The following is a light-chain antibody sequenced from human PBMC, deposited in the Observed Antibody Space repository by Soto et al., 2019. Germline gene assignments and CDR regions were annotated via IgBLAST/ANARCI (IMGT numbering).Light chain of an antibody. CDR2: YAS. J-gene: IGKJ1*01. CDR3: QQYNNWPRT. CDR1: QSVSNN. V-gene: IGKV3-15*01. Sequence: EIVMTQSPATLSVSPGERATLSCRASQSVSNNLAWYQQIPGQAPRLLIYYASIRATNIPARFSGSGSGTEFTLTISSLQSEDFAIYYCQQYNNWPRTFGQGTKVDIK.